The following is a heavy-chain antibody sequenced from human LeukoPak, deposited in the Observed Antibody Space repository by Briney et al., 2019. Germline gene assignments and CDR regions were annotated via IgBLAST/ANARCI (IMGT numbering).Heavy chain of an antibody. CDR1: GFTLGSYA. J-gene: IGHJ4*02. CDR2: ISGNGYNT. Sequence: PGGSLRLSCAGYGFTLGSYAMSWVRQAPGKGLEWVSAISGNGYNTYYADSVKGRFTISSESSGNTLYLQMHNLRAEDTAVYYCAKGVRLWFAFYFDYWGQGTLVTVSS. V-gene: IGHV3-23*01. CDR3: AKGVRLWFAFYFDY. D-gene: IGHD3-10*01.